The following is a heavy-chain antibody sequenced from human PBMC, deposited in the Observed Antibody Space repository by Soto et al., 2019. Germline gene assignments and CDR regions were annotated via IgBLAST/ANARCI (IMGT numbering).Heavy chain of an antibody. CDR3: ARPRAATAHYFDY. J-gene: IGHJ4*02. Sequence: EGQLVEAGGGLVQPGGSLRLSCAAYGFTFSSYSMNGVRQAPGKGLEWVSYISRSRSTIYYADSVKGRFTISRDNAKNSLYLHMISRRAADTAVYYCARPRAATAHYFDYWGQGTLVPVYS. V-gene: IGHV3-48*01. CDR1: GFTFSSYS. D-gene: IGHD6-13*01. CDR2: ISRSRSTI.